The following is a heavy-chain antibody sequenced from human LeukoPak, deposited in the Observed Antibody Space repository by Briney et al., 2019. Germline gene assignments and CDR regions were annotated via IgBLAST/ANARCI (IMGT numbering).Heavy chain of an antibody. CDR3: ARGYSGPYYYYYMDV. D-gene: IGHD1-26*01. Sequence: GGSLRLSCAASGFTFSSYWMHWVRQAPGKGLVWVSRINSDGSSTSYADSVKGRFTISRDNAKNTLYLQMNSLRAEDTAVYYCARGYSGPYYYYYMDVWGKGTTVTVSS. V-gene: IGHV3-74*01. J-gene: IGHJ6*03. CDR2: INSDGSST. CDR1: GFTFSSYW.